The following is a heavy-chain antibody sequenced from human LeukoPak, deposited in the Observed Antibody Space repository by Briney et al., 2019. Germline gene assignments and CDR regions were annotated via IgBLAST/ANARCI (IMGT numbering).Heavy chain of an antibody. D-gene: IGHD3-9*01. V-gene: IGHV3-30*02. J-gene: IGHJ4*02. CDR2: IRYDGSNK. CDR1: GFTFSSYG. Sequence: PGGSLRLSCAASGFTFSSYGMHWVRQAPGKGLEWVAFIRYDGSNKYYADSVKGRFTISRDNSKNTLYLQMNSLRAEDTAVYYCAKGSYDILSRIDYWGQGTLVTVSS. CDR3: AKGSYDILSRIDY.